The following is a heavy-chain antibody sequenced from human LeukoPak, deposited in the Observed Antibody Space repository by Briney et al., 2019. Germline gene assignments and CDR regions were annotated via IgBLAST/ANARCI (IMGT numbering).Heavy chain of an antibody. V-gene: IGHV4-34*01. CDR3: ARGSQSLGYCSGGSCRAKIFDY. CDR2: INHSEST. CDR1: GGSFSGYY. Sequence: PSETLSLTCAVYGGSFSGYYWSWIRQPPGKGLEWIGEINHSESTNYNPSLKSRVTISVDTSKNQFSLKLSSVTAADTAVYYCARGSQSLGYCSGGSCRAKIFDYWGQGTLVTVSS. D-gene: IGHD2-15*01. J-gene: IGHJ4*02.